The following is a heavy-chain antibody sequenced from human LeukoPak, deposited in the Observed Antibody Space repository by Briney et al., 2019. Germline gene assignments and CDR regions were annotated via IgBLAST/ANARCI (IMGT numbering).Heavy chain of an antibody. CDR3: AKGYKGDPAECYFDY. D-gene: IGHD3-10*01. CDR2: VNDRGTGT. CDR1: GFTFSKYA. V-gene: IGHV3-23*01. Sequence: GGSLRLSCAASGFTFSKYAMSWVRQAPGKGLEWVSTVNDRGTGTYYADSVKGRFTISRDNSKNTLSLQMISLRAEDTALYYCAKGYKGDPAECYFDYWGQGTLVTVSS. J-gene: IGHJ4*02.